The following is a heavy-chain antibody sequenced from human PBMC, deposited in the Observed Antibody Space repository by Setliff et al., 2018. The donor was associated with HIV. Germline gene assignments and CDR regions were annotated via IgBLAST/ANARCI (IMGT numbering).Heavy chain of an antibody. V-gene: IGHV4-39*01. D-gene: IGHD5-18*01. CDR2: IYYSGST. CDR3: ARRQQLWLLYAFDI. Sequence: PSATLSLTCTVSGGSISSSSYYWGWIRQPPGKGLEWIGSIYYSGSTYYNPSLKSRVTISVDTSKNQFSLKLSSVTAADTAVYYCARRQQLWLLYAFDIWGQGTMVTVSS. J-gene: IGHJ3*02. CDR1: GGSISSSSYY.